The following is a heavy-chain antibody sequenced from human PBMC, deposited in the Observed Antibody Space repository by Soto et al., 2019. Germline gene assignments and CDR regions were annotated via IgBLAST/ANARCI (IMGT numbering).Heavy chain of an antibody. CDR3: ARFRLDYYGSGSYEGFDY. J-gene: IGHJ4*02. CDR2: INPNSGGT. V-gene: IGHV1-2*02. CDR1: GYTFTGYY. D-gene: IGHD3-10*01. Sequence: ASVKVSCKASGYTFTGYYMHWVRQAPGQGLEWMGWINPNSGGTNYAQKFQGRVTMTRDTSISTAYMELSRLRSDDTAVYYCARFRLDYYGSGSYEGFDYWGQGTLVTVSS.